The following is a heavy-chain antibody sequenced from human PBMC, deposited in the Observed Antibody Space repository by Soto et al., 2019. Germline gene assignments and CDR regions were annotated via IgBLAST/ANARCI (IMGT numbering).Heavy chain of an antibody. CDR2: ISYDGSNK. J-gene: IGHJ6*02. Sequence: PGGSLRLSCAASGFTFSSYGMHWVRQAPGKGLEWVAVISYDGSNKYYADSVKGRFTISRDNSKNTLYLQMNSLRAEDTAVYYCAKDGRYCSSTSCYTRPNYYYGMDVWGQGTTVTVSS. CDR3: AKDGRYCSSTSCYTRPNYYYGMDV. D-gene: IGHD2-2*02. V-gene: IGHV3-30*18. CDR1: GFTFSSYG.